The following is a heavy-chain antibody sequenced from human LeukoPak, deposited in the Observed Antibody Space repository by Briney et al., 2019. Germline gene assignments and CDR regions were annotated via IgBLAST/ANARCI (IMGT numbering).Heavy chain of an antibody. CDR1: CGSITTYY. V-gene: IGHV4-59*01. CDR3: ARPGRQDAYNGHYWYFDL. Sequence: SETLSLTCTVACGSITTYYWNWIRHPPGKDLEWIASVSYSGRTHYSSALKSRVTISGDTSKIQISLNLRSVTAADTAVYYCARPGRQDAYNGHYWYFDLWGRGTLVTVSS. J-gene: IGHJ2*01. CDR2: VSYSGRT. D-gene: IGHD5-24*01.